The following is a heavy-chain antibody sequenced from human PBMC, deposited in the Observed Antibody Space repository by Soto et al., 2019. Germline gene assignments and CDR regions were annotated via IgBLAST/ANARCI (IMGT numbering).Heavy chain of an antibody. V-gene: IGHV1-18*01. CDR2: ISAYNGNT. Sequence: ASVKVSRKASGYTFTSYGISWVRQAPGQGLEWMGWISAYNGNTNYAQKLQGRVTMTTDTSTSTAYMELRSLRSDDTAVYYCARNMVRGVIITYWFDPWGQGTLVTVSS. CDR1: GYTFTSYG. D-gene: IGHD3-10*01. J-gene: IGHJ5*02. CDR3: ARNMVRGVIITYWFDP.